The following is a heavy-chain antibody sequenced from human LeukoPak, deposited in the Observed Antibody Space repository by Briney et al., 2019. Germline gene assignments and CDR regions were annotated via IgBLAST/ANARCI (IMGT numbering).Heavy chain of an antibody. CDR1: GYTFTSYD. D-gene: IGHD5-24*01. J-gene: IGHJ4*02. CDR2: MNPNSGNT. Sequence: GASVKVSCKASGYTFTSYDINWVRQATGQGLEWMGWMNPNSGNTGYAQKFQGRVTMTRNTSISTAYMGLSSLRSEDTAVYYCAGYSLSRDGYNFWGQGTLVTVSS. V-gene: IGHV1-8*01. CDR3: AGYSLSRDGYNF.